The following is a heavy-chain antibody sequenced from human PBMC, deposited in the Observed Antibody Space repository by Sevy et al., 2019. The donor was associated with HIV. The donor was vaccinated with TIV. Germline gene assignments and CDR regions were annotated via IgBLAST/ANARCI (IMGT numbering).Heavy chain of an antibody. J-gene: IGHJ3*02. CDR3: ARRYCSGGSCAAGRAFDI. CDR2: ISCSSSNI. V-gene: IGHV3-48*01. CDR1: GFTLSNFS. Sequence: GSLRPSFSTSGFTLSNFSMNLVRQGSGKGPEGVSLISCSSSNIYYPDSVKGRFTISRDNAKNSLYLQMKSLRAEDTAVYYCARRYCSGGSCAAGRAFDIWGQGTMVTVSS. D-gene: IGHD2-15*01.